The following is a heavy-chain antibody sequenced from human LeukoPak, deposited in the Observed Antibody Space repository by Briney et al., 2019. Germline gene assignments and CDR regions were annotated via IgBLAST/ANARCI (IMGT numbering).Heavy chain of an antibody. CDR1: GGSISSYY. J-gene: IGHJ4*02. V-gene: IGHV4-34*01. CDR3: ASDSSGLYYFDY. Sequence: SETLSLTCTVSGGSISSYYWSWIRQPPGKGLEWIGEINRSGSTNYNPSLKSRVTISVDTSKNQFSLKLSSVTAADTAVYYCASDSSGLYYFDYWGQGTLVTVSS. CDR2: INRSGST. D-gene: IGHD3-22*01.